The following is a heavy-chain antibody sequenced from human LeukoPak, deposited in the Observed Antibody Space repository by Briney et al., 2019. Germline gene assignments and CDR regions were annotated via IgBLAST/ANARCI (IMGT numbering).Heavy chain of an antibody. CDR1: GGSIFSYY. D-gene: IGHD2-21*01. Sequence: NPSETLSLTCTVSGGSIFSYYWSWIRKPPGKGLEWMGYIYYSGSTNYNPSLKSRVTISVDTSKNQFSLRVSSVTAADTAVYYCARHLNNCGDDCYIFDYWGQGTLVTVSS. V-gene: IGHV4-59*08. CDR3: ARHLNNCGDDCYIFDY. CDR2: IYYSGST. J-gene: IGHJ4*02.